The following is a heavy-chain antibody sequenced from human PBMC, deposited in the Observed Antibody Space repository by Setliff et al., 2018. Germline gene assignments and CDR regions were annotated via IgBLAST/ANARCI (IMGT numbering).Heavy chain of an antibody. CDR1: GGTFSSYA. D-gene: IGHD3-22*01. CDR2: MNPNSGKT. V-gene: IGHV1-8*02. J-gene: IGHJ6*03. Sequence: ASVKVSCKASGGTFSSYAINWVRQAPGQGLEWMGWMNPNSGKTGYAQKFQDRVTMTTDTSTSTAYMELRSLRSDDTAVYYCARRNFYYDSSGFALYYYYMDVWGKGTTVTVSS. CDR3: ARRNFYYDSSGFALYYYYMDV.